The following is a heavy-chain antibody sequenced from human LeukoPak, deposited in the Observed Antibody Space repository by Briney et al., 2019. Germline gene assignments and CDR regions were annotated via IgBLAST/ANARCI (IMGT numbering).Heavy chain of an antibody. Sequence: PGGSLRLSCAASGFTFSSYEMNWVRQAPGKGLEWISYISSSGSTIYYADSVKGRFTISRDNAKNSLYLQMNSLRAEDTTVYYCAELGITMIGGVWGKGTTVTISS. CDR2: ISSSGSTI. CDR3: AELGITMIGGV. J-gene: IGHJ6*04. CDR1: GFTFSSYE. D-gene: IGHD3-10*02. V-gene: IGHV3-48*03.